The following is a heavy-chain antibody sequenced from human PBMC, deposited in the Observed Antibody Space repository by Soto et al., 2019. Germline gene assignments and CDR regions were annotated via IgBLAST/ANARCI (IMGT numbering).Heavy chain of an antibody. CDR3: AGLTVDTIVSSGWCHYLDP. J-gene: IGHJ5*02. CDR2: VSGSGGTT. V-gene: IGHV3-23*01. D-gene: IGHD6-19*01. CDR1: GFTFSSSA. Sequence: EVQLLDSGGGLVQPGGSLRLSCAASGFTFSSSAMSWVRQAPGKGLEWVSAVSGSGGTTYYPDSVRGRFTISRDNSKNPLYLQMNSPGAGDTGIFFCAGLTVDTIVSSGWCHYLDPWGQGTLVTVSS.